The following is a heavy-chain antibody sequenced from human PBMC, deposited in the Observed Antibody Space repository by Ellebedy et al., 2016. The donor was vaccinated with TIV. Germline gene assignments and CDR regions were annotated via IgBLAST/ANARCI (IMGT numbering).Heavy chain of an antibody. V-gene: IGHV3-74*01. J-gene: IGHJ5*02. D-gene: IGHD3-16*01. CDR1: GFTFSSYW. CDR2: INSDGSST. Sequence: GESLKISCAASGFTFSSYWMHWVRQAPGKGLVWVSRINSDGSSTSYADSVKGRFTISRDNSKNTLYLQMNSLRAEDTAVYYCAKGPRYVEAPYNWFDPWGQGTLVTVSS. CDR3: AKGPRYVEAPYNWFDP.